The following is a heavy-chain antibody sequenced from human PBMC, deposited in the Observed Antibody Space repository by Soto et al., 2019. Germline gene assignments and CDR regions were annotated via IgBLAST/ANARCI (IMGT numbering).Heavy chain of an antibody. J-gene: IGHJ5*02. CDR2: VNNNGVT. CDR3: ARGGASSQWFDP. Sequence: QVQLQESGPGLVRPSQTLSLTCTVSGGSVNSGGSHWSWIRQHPGEGLEWIAFVNNNGVTNYNPSLKSRSTISVDTSKNQFSLKLTSVTAADTAVYFCARGGASSQWFDPWVQGTLVTVSP. D-gene: IGHD2-15*01. V-gene: IGHV4-31*03. CDR1: GGSVNSGGSH.